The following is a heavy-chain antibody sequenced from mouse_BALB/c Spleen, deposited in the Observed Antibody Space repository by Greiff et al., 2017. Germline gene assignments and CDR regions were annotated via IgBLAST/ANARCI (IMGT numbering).Heavy chain of an antibody. CDR1: GFSLTSYG. Sequence: VKVVESGPGLVQPSQSLSITCTVSGFSLTSYGVHWVRQSPGKGLEWLGVIWSGGSTDYNAAFISRLSISKDNSKSQVFFKMNSLQANDTAIYYCASQIYYGYIDAMDYWGQGTSVTVSS. D-gene: IGHD2-2*01. CDR3: ASQIYYGYIDAMDY. V-gene: IGHV2-2*02. CDR2: IWSGGST. J-gene: IGHJ4*01.